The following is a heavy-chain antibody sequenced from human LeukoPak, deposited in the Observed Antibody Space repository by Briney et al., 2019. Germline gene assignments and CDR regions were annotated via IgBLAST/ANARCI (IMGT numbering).Heavy chain of an antibody. V-gene: IGHV3-21*01. CDR2: ISSSSSYI. CDR3: ARGSHYDFWSGLDFQH. D-gene: IGHD3-3*01. CDR1: GFTFSSYS. J-gene: IGHJ1*01. Sequence: GGSLRLSCAASGFTFSSYSMNWVRQAPGKRLEWVSSISSSSSYIYYADSVKGRFTISRDNAKNSLYLQMNSLRAEDTAVYYCARGSHYDFWSGLDFQHWGQGTLVTVSS.